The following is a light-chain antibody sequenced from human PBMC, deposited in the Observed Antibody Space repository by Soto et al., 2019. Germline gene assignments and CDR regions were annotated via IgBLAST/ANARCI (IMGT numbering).Light chain of an antibody. J-gene: IGKJ1*01. CDR2: KAS. CDR1: QTISSW. CDR3: QHYNSYSEA. V-gene: IGKV1-5*03. Sequence: DLQTTQSPSTLSGSVGDRVTITCRASQTISSWLAWYQQKPGKAPKLLIYKASTLKSGVPSRFSGSGSGTEFTLTISSLQPDDFATYYCQHYNSYSEAFGQGTKVELK.